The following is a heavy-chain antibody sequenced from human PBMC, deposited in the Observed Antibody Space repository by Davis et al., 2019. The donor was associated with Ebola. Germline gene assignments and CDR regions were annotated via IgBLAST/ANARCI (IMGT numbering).Heavy chain of an antibody. D-gene: IGHD4-11*01. CDR2: ISTTGGTI. CDR3: ARDPPNGLPVYYMDV. V-gene: IGHV3-48*04. CDR1: GFTFSSYG. Sequence: GESLKISCAASGFTFSSYGMNWLRQAPGKVLEWVAHISTTGGTIYYADSVRGRFTISRGNANNSLYLQMNSLTMDDTALYFCARDPPNGLPVYYMDVWGKGTTVTVSS. J-gene: IGHJ6*03.